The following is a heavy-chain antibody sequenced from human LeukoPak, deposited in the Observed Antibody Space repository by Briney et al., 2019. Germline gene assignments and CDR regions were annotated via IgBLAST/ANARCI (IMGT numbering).Heavy chain of an antibody. CDR1: GFTFSSYA. Sequence: HPGGSLRLSCAASGFTFSSYAMSWVRQAPGKGLEWVSAISGSGGSTYYADSVKGRFTISRDNSKNTLYLRMNSLRVEDTAVYYCAKDRAISGTTDWFDPWGQGTLVTVSS. J-gene: IGHJ5*02. D-gene: IGHD1-7*01. V-gene: IGHV3-23*01. CDR2: ISGSGGST. CDR3: AKDRAISGTTDWFDP.